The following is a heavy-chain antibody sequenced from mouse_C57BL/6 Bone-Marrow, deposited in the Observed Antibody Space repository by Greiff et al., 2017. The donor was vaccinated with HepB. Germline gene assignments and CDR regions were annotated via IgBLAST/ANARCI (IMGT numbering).Heavy chain of an antibody. Sequence: VQLQQPGAELVKPGASVKLSCKASGYTFTSYWMHWVKQRPGQGLEWIGMIHPNSGSTNYNEKFKSKATLTVDKSSSTAYKQLSSLTSEDSAVYYCARGQLRLHYYAMDYWGQGTSVTVSS. J-gene: IGHJ4*01. CDR3: ARGQLRLHYYAMDY. CDR1: GYTFTSYW. D-gene: IGHD3-2*02. CDR2: IHPNSGST. V-gene: IGHV1-64*01.